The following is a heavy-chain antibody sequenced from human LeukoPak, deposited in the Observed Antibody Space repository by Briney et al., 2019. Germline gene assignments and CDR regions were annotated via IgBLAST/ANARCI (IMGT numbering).Heavy chain of an antibody. Sequence: ASVKVSCKASGFTFTRSAMQWVRQARGQRLEWIGWIVVGSGNTKYAQKFQERVTITRDMSTGTAYMELSSLRSEDTAVYYCAREAVTIFGLVRTQTTKSPHRFDPWGQGTLVTVSS. D-gene: IGHD3-3*01. CDR3: AREAVTIFGLVRTQTTKSPHRFDP. J-gene: IGHJ5*02. CDR1: GFTFTRSA. V-gene: IGHV1-58*02. CDR2: IVVGSGNT.